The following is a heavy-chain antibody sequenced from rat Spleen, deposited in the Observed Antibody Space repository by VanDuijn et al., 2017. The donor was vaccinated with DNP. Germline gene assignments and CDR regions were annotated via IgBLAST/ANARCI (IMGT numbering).Heavy chain of an antibody. Sequence: EVQLQESGPGLVKPSQSLSLTCSVTGYSITSSYRWNWIRKFPGNKLEWMGYINSAGSTNYNPSLKSRVSITRDTSKNQLFLQVNSVTTEDRATYYCARSVDWDPYVMDAWGQGASVTVSS. CDR2: INSAGST. J-gene: IGHJ4*01. CDR3: ARSVDWDPYVMDA. D-gene: IGHD5-1*01. V-gene: IGHV3-3*01. CDR1: GYSITSSYR.